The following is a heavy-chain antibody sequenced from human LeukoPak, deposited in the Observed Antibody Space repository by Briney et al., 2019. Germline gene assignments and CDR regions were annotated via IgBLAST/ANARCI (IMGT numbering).Heavy chain of an antibody. J-gene: IGHJ6*03. CDR3: ARRHHYSYFMDV. V-gene: IGHV4-4*09. CDR2: IFPSGSA. Sequence: PSETLSLTCTVSAGSISSYYWTWIRQPPGKGLEWIGYIFPSGSAYYNPSLKTRVTISVDTSKNQFSLRLTSVTAADTAVYYCARRHHYSYFMDVWGKGTTVTGSS. CDR1: AGSISSYY.